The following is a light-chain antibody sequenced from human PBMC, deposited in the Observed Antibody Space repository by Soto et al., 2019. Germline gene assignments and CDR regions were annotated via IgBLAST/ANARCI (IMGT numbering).Light chain of an antibody. J-gene: IGKJ5*01. CDR2: DAS. V-gene: IGKV3-11*01. Sequence: EIVLTQSPATLSLSPGERATLSCRASQSVITYLAWYQQKPGQAPRLLIYDASNRAAGIPARFSGSGSGTDFTLTISNIEPEDFAVYYCQQRFIWPPITFGQGIRLEIK. CDR3: QQRFIWPPIT. CDR1: QSVITY.